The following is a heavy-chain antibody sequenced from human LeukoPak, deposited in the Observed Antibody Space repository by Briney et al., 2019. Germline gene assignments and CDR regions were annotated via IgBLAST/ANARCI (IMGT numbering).Heavy chain of an antibody. J-gene: IGHJ6*04. Sequence: SETLSLTCTVSGGSISSSNYYWGWIRQPPGKGLEWIGSIYYSGTTYYNPSLKSRVTISVDTSKNQFSLKLSSVTAADMAVYYCARPRRGYSGYGFDPWGKGTTVTISS. CDR1: GGSISSSNYY. CDR2: IYYSGTT. V-gene: IGHV4-39*01. D-gene: IGHD5-12*01. CDR3: ARPRRGYSGYGFDP.